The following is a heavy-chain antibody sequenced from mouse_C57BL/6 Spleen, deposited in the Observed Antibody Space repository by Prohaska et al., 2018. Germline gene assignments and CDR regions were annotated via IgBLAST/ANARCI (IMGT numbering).Heavy chain of an antibody. V-gene: IGHV1-18*01. CDR3: ARGVLLSQSHYFDY. CDR1: GYTFTDYN. CDR2: INPNNGGT. D-gene: IGHD1-1*01. J-gene: IGHJ2*01. Sequence: EVQLQQSGPELVKPGASVKIPCKASGYTFTDYNMDWVKQSHGKSLEWIGDINPNNGGTIYNQKFKGKATLTVDKSSSTAYMELRSLTSEDTAVYYCARGVLLSQSHYFDYWGQGTTLTVSS.